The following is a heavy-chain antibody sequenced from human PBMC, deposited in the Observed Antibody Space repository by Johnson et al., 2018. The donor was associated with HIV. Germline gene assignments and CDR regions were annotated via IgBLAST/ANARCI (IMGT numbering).Heavy chain of an antibody. D-gene: IGHD6-13*01. CDR1: GFTFSSYA. V-gene: IGHV3-30-3*01. CDR2: ISYDGSNK. J-gene: IGHJ3*02. Sequence: QVQLVESGGGVVQPGRSLRLSCAASGFTFSSYAMHWVRQAPGKGLEWVAVISYDGSNKYYADSVKGRFTISRDNSKNTLYLHMNSLSAEDTAVYYCASKAAGTIHACDIWGQGTMVTVSS. CDR3: ASKAAGTIHACDI.